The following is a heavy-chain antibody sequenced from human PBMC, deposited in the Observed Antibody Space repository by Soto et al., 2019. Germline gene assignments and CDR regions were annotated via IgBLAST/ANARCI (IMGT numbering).Heavy chain of an antibody. Sequence: GGSLRLSCVASGFTFSSYAMNWVRQAPGKGLEWVSGVSPSGGSTFYADSLKGRFTISRDNSKNTLDLQMNSLRAEDTAVYYCAKVDCSTPTCQGNFDSWGQGTLVTVSS. CDR3: AKVDCSTPTCQGNFDS. CDR2: VSPSGGST. V-gene: IGHV3-23*01. CDR1: GFTFSSYA. D-gene: IGHD2-2*01. J-gene: IGHJ4*02.